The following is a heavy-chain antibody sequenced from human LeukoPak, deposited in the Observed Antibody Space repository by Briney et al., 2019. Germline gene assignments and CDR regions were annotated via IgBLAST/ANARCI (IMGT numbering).Heavy chain of an antibody. CDR1: GGSVSRGGYY. Sequence: PSETLSLTCTVSGGSVSRGGYYWNWIRQHPGKGLEWIGFTSYSEGTYYNPSLTSRITISVDRSQNQFSLKMRDVTAADTAVYFCATADWESFYFDSWGQGVLVAVSS. V-gene: IGHV4-31*03. CDR2: TSYSEGT. D-gene: IGHD1-26*01. CDR3: ATADWESFYFDS. J-gene: IGHJ4*02.